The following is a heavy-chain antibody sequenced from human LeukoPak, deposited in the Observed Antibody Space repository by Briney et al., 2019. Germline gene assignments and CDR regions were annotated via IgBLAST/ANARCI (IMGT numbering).Heavy chain of an antibody. V-gene: IGHV3-21*01. CDR1: GFTFSTYS. CDR2: ISTSSSSI. D-gene: IGHD6-19*01. Sequence: GGSLRLSCAASGFTFSTYSMKWVRQAPGKGLEWVSSISTSSSSIYYADSVKGRFTISRDNAKNLLYLQMNSLRAEDTAVYYCARGTPSSSGWLYYGMDVWGQGTTVTVSS. J-gene: IGHJ6*02. CDR3: ARGTPSSSGWLYYGMDV.